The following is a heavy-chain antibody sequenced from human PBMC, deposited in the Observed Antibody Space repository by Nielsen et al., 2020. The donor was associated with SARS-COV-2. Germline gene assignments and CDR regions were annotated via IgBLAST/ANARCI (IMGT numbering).Heavy chain of an antibody. D-gene: IGHD5-18*01. CDR2: IYSGGSST. Sequence: GGSVRLSCAASGFTFSSYAMSWVRQAPGKGLEWVSVIYSGGSSTYYADSVKGRFTISRDNSKNTLYLQMNSLRAEDTAVYYCATNVRVNTAMVLHGMDVWGQGTTVTVSS. J-gene: IGHJ6*02. CDR3: ATNVRVNTAMVLHGMDV. CDR1: GFTFSSYA. V-gene: IGHV3-23*03.